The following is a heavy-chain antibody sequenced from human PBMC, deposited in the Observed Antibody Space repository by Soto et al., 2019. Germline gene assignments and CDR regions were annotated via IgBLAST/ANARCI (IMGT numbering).Heavy chain of an antibody. CDR1: GFIFSSFE. CDR3: ARASQSFIEYFQH. Sequence: PGGSLRLSCAASGFIFSSFEMIWVRQAPGKGLEWVSYISGSGYTSDGGPTIHYADSVKGRFTISRNNAKNSLYLQMNSLRVEDTAVYYCARASQSFIEYFQHWGQGTLVTVSS. D-gene: IGHD3-16*02. CDR2: ISGSGYTSDGGPTI. V-gene: IGHV3-48*03. J-gene: IGHJ1*01.